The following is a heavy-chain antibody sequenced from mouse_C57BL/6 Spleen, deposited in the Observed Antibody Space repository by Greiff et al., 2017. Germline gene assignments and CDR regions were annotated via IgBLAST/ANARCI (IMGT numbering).Heavy chain of an antibody. V-gene: IGHV14-3*01. J-gene: IGHJ2*01. D-gene: IGHD1-1*01. CDR1: GFNIKNTY. CDR3: ARRPRYGSSSFDY. CDR2: IDPANGNT. Sequence: EVQLVESVAELVRPGASVKLSCTASGFNIKNTYMHWVKQRPEQGLEWIGRIDPANGNTKYAPKFQGKATITADTSSNTAYRQLSSLTSEDTAIYSGARRPRYGSSSFDYWGQGTTLTVSS.